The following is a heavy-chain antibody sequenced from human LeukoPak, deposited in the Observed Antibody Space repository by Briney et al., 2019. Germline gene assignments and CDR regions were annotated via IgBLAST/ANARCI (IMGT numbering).Heavy chain of an antibody. CDR2: IRYDGSNK. D-gene: IGHD3-10*01. CDR3: AKETLWFEGDPTAFDY. CDR1: GFTFSIYG. Sequence: PGGSLRLSCAASGFTFSIYGMHWVRQAPGKGLEWVAFIRYDGSNKYYADSVKGRFTTSRDNSKNTLYLQMNSLRAEDTAVYYCAKETLWFEGDPTAFDYWGQGTLVTVSS. V-gene: IGHV3-30*02. J-gene: IGHJ4*02.